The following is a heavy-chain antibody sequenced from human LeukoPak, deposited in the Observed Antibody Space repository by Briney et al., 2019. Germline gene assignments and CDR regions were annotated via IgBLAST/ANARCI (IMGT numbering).Heavy chain of an antibody. CDR2: IWRDGSNK. D-gene: IGHD1-26*01. CDR3: ARHGSGRKYFDPLDY. Sequence: PGGSLRLSCAAAGFSFNEYAMYWVRQAPGKGLEWVAVIWRDGSNKYYADSVKGRFTVSRDNPKNTLNLQMDSLRVEDTAVYYCARHGSGRKYFDPLDYWGQGTLVTVSS. V-gene: IGHV3-33*07. CDR1: GFSFNEYA. J-gene: IGHJ4*02.